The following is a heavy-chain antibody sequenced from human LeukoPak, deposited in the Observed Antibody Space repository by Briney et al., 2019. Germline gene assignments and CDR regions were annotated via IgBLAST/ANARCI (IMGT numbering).Heavy chain of an antibody. CDR1: GYSFTSYA. D-gene: IGHD6-19*01. CDR2: INTGTGNP. J-gene: IGHJ4*02. V-gene: IGHV7-4-1*02. CDR3: ARDPHPGYTSGWYELDY. Sequence: ASVKVSCKTSGYSFTSYAINWVRQAPGQGLEFMGWINTGTGNPTYAQGFTGRFVFSLDTSVSTAYLQISTLKADDTAVYYCARDPHPGYTSGWYELDYWGQGTLVTVFS.